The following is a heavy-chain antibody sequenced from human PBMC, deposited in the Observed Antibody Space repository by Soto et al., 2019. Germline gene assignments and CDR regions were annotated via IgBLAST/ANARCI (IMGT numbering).Heavy chain of an antibody. J-gene: IGHJ6*01. Sequence: GASVKVSCKVSGYTLTELSMHWVRQAPGKGLEWMGGFDPEDGETIYAQKFQGRVTMTEDTSTDTAYMELSSLRSEDTAVYYCATDMGQQLAYYYYYGMDVWGQGTTVTVS. V-gene: IGHV1-24*01. CDR1: GYTLTELS. D-gene: IGHD6-13*01. CDR3: ATDMGQQLAYYYYYGMDV. CDR2: FDPEDGET.